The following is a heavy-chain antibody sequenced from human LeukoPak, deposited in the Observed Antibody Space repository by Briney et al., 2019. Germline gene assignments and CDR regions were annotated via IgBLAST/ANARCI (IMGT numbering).Heavy chain of an antibody. CDR2: IKQDGSEK. V-gene: IGHV3-7*01. J-gene: IGHJ4*02. CDR3: ARDLWNYYDSSGYYF. D-gene: IGHD3-22*01. Sequence: GGSLRLSCAASGFTFSSYWMSWVRQAPGEGLEWVANIKQDGSEKYYVDSVKGRFTISRDNAKNSLYLQMNSLRAEDTAVYYCARDLWNYYDSSGYYFWGQGTLVTVSS. CDR1: GFTFSSYW.